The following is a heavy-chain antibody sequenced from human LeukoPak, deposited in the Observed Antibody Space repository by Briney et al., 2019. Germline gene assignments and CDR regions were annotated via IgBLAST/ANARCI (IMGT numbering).Heavy chain of an antibody. CDR3: ARYYDFWSGYPPWDY. D-gene: IGHD3-3*01. J-gene: IGHJ4*02. Sequence: PGGSLRLSCAASGFTFSLYAMSWVRQAPGKGLEWVANIKKDGSEEYYVDSVKGRFTISRDNAKNSLYLQMNSLRAEDTAVYYCARYYDFWSGYPPWDYWGQGTLVTVSS. CDR1: GFTFSLYA. V-gene: IGHV3-7*01. CDR2: IKKDGSEE.